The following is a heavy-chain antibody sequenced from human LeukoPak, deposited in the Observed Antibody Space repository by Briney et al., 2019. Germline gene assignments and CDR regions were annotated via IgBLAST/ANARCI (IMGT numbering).Heavy chain of an antibody. Sequence: EASVKVSCKASGYTFTGYYMHWVRQAPGQGLEWMGWIDPNSGGTNYAQNFQGRVTMTRDTSISTAYMELSRLRSDDTAVYYCARGLRGSPAFDQWGQGTLVTVSS. CDR3: ARGLRGSPAFDQ. CDR1: GYTFTGYY. J-gene: IGHJ4*02. V-gene: IGHV1-2*02. CDR2: IDPNSGGT. D-gene: IGHD5-12*01.